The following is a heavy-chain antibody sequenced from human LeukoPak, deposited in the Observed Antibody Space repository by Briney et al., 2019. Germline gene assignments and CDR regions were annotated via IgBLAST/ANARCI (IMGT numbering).Heavy chain of an antibody. V-gene: IGHV3-23*01. CDR1: GFTFSDYA. CDR2: INNSGGRT. D-gene: IGHD3-10*01. Sequence: GGSLRLSCAASGFTFSDYATSWVRQAPGKGLEWVSGINNSGGRTDYADSVKGRFTISRDNSKNTLYLQMNSLRGEDTAVYYCAKGRSSGSYFGIDPWGQGTLVTVSS. CDR3: AKGRSSGSYFGIDP. J-gene: IGHJ5*02.